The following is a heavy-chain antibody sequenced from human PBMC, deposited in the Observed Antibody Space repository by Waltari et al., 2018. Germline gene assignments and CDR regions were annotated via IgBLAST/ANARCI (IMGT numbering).Heavy chain of an antibody. Sequence: QVHLQESGPGLVKPSETLSLTCAVSGGSISGYYWSWIRQPPGKGLECIGYVYYTGTTHYNPSLKSRVTMSVDTSANQFSLKLASVTAADTAVYYCARERGYDGFDFWGQGTLATVSS. J-gene: IGHJ4*02. CDR2: VYYTGTT. V-gene: IGHV4-59*01. D-gene: IGHD3-16*01. CDR1: GGSISGYY. CDR3: ARERGYDGFDF.